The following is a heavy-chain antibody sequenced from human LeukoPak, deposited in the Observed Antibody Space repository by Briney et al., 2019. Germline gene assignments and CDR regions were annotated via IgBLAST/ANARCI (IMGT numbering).Heavy chain of an antibody. J-gene: IGHJ2*01. CDR3: VRTIFNYYDSSASELPRYWYFDL. CDR2: INPSGGST. CDR1: GYTFTSYY. Sequence: ASVKVSCKASGYTFTSYYMHWVRQAPGQGLEWMGIINPSGGSTSYAQKFQGRVTMTRDMSTSTVYMELSSLRSEDTAVYYCVRTIFNYYDSSASELPRYWYFDLWGRGTLVTVSS. D-gene: IGHD3-22*01. V-gene: IGHV1-46*01.